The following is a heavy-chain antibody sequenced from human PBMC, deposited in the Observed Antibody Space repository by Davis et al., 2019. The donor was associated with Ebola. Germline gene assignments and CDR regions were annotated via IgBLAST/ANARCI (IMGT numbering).Heavy chain of an antibody. J-gene: IGHJ4*02. Sequence: GESLKTPCAAPGFTFSGSVMHRVRQASGKGLEWVGRIRSRANSYATAYAASVKGRFTISRDDSKNTLYLQMNSLSAEEAAVYYCAKYGGGLRLRAPIDYWGQGTLVTVSS. V-gene: IGHV3-73*01. D-gene: IGHD5-12*01. CDR2: IRSRANSYAT. CDR1: GFTFSGSV. CDR3: AKYGGGLRLRAPIDY.